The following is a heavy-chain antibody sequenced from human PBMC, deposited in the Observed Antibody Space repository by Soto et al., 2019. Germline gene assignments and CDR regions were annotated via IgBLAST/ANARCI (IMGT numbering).Heavy chain of an antibody. D-gene: IGHD6-19*01. CDR1: GYSFTNYG. V-gene: IGHV1-18*01. CDR2: ISAYNGNT. CDR3: ARDRGVAPPVAGNTHYYYYMDV. J-gene: IGHJ6*03. Sequence: QDQLVQSGVEVKKPGASVKVSCKASGYSFTNYGITWVRQATGQGCEWMGWISAYNGNTNYAQKFQGRVTLTTDASTSTAYLELRSLSPDDTAVYYCARDRGVAPPVAGNTHYYYYMDVWGKGTTVTVSS.